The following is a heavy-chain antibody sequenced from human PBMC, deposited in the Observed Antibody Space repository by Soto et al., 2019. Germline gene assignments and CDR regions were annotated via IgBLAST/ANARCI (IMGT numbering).Heavy chain of an antibody. CDR3: ARTYYYDSSGYGQIYYFDY. CDR2: IYYSGST. V-gene: IGHV4-31*03. D-gene: IGHD3-22*01. J-gene: IGHJ4*02. Sequence: QVQLQESGPGLVKPSQTLSLTCTVSGGSISSGGYYWSWIRQHPGKGLEWIGYIYYSGSTYYNPSLKSRVTISVATSKNQFSLKLSSVTAADTAVYYCARTYYYDSSGYGQIYYFDYWGQGTLVTVSS. CDR1: GGSISSGGYY.